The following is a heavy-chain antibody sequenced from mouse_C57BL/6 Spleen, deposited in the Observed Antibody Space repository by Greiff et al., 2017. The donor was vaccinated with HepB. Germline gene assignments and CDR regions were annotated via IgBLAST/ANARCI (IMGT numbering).Heavy chain of an antibody. V-gene: IGHV1-80*01. CDR3: ARWGTTVVAPYYAMDY. J-gene: IGHJ4*01. Sequence: QVQLKESGAELVKPGASVKISCKASGYAFSSYWMNWVKQRPGKGLEWIGQIYPGDGDTNYNGKFKGKATLTADKSSSTAYMQLSSLTSEDSAVYFCARWGTTVVAPYYAMDYWGQGTSVTVSS. D-gene: IGHD1-1*01. CDR2: IYPGDGDT. CDR1: GYAFSSYW.